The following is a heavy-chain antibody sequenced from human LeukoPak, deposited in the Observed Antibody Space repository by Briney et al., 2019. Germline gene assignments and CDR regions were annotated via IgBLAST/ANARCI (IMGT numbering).Heavy chain of an antibody. CDR1: GFTFSSYS. CDR3: ARAYSSSTFDY. D-gene: IGHD6-13*01. J-gene: IGHJ4*02. Sequence: TGGSLRPSCAASGFTFSSYSMNWVRQAPGKGLEWVSSISSSSSYIYYADSVKGRFTISRDNAKNSLYLQMNSLRAEDTAVYYCARAYSSSTFDYWGQGTLVTVSS. V-gene: IGHV3-21*01. CDR2: ISSSSSYI.